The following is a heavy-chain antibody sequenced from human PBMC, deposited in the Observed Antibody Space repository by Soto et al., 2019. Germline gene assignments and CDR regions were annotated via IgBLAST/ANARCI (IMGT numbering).Heavy chain of an antibody. J-gene: IGHJ6*02. V-gene: IGHV1-69*12. CDR3: ASQTGTTGNYYYGMDV. CDR2: IIPIFGTA. Sequence: QVQLVQSGAEVKKPGSSVKVSCKASGGTFSRYGISWVRQAPGQGLEWMGGIIPIFGTANYAQKFQGRVTITADESTSTAYMGLSSLRSEDTAVYYCASQTGTTGNYYYGMDVWGQGTTVTVSS. CDR1: GGTFSRYG. D-gene: IGHD1-1*01.